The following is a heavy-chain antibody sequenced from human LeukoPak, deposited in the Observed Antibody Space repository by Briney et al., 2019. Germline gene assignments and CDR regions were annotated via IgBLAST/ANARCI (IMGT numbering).Heavy chain of an antibody. V-gene: IGHV3-53*01. CDR2: IFSSGST. CDR1: GFIASSNY. Sequence: RGSLRLSCAASGFIASSNYMSWVRQAPGKGLEWVSVIFSSGSTYYADSVKGRFTISRDNSKNTLYLQMNSLRAEDTAIYYCTRVGYIDEGIDYWGQGTLVTVSS. J-gene: IGHJ4*02. CDR3: TRVGYIDEGIDY. D-gene: IGHD5-24*01.